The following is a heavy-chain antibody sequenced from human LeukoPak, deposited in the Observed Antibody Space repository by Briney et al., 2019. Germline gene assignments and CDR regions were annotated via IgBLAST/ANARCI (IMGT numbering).Heavy chain of an antibody. J-gene: IGHJ4*02. V-gene: IGHV3-30-3*01. D-gene: IGHD4-17*01. Sequence: GGSLRLSCAASGFTFSSYAMHWVRQAPGKGLEWVAVISYDGSNKYYADSVKGRFTISRDNSKNTLYLQMNSLRAEDTAVYYCARVKKTTVVTRSDFDYWGQGTLVTVSS. CDR1: GFTFSSYA. CDR3: ARVKKTTVVTRSDFDY. CDR2: ISYDGSNK.